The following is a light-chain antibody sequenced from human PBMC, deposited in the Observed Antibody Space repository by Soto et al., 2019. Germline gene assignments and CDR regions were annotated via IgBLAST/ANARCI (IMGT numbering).Light chain of an antibody. CDR1: QSISSY. CDR3: QQRANWPVP. Sequence: EIVLTQSPVTLSLSPGERATLSCRASQSISSYLAWYQQKPGQAPRLLIYDASKRATGIPARFSGGGSGPDFTLTISSLEAEDFAVYYCQQRANWPVPFGQGTRLDIK. V-gene: IGKV3-11*01. J-gene: IGKJ5*01. CDR2: DAS.